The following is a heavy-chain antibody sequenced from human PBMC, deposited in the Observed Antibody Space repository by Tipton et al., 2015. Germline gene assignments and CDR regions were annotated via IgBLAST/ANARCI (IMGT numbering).Heavy chain of an antibody. J-gene: IGHJ4*02. CDR1: GFRFGAHA. CDR3: AKDVRVTLAGTIVF. CDR2: ISGNSGSI. Sequence: SLRLSCAASGFRFGAHAMHWVRQAPGKGLEWVSGISGNSGSIGYVDSVRGRFTISRDNAKTSLFLQMDSLTVEDTALYYCAKDVRVTLAGTIVFWGQGTSVTVSS. D-gene: IGHD6-19*01. V-gene: IGHV3-9*01.